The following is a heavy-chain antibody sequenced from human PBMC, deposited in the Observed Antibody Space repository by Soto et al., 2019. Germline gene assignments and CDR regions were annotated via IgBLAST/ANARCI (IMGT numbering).Heavy chain of an antibody. CDR1: GGTFSSYA. D-gene: IGHD3-3*01. Sequence: SVKVSCKASGGTFSSYAISWVRQAPGQGLEWMGGIIPIFGTANYAQKFQGRVTITADESTSTAYMELSSLRSEDTAVYSSPRTILRFLEWSQAFDLCRQGTLVTGS. J-gene: IGHJ5*02. CDR3: PRTILRFLEWSQAFDL. V-gene: IGHV1-69*13. CDR2: IIPIFGTA.